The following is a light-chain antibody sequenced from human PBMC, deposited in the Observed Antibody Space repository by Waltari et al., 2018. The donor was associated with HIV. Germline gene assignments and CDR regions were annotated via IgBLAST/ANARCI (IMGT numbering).Light chain of an antibody. V-gene: IGLV2-8*01. CDR1: SSDVGGYNY. CDR3: SSYAGSNRRWV. J-gene: IGLJ3*02. Sequence: QSALTQPPPASGSPGQSVTISCTGTSSDVGGYNYVSWYQHHPGKAPKLSIYEVSKRPSWVPVLLAGSKPGSTASLPVAWLQAEDEADYDCSSYAGSNRRWVCGGGTKLTAL. CDR2: EVS.